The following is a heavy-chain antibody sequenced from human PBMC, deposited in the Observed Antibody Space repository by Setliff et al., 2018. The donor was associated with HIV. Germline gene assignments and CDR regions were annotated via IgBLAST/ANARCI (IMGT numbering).Heavy chain of an antibody. CDR2: ISGSGDTI. CDR3: GKAPYPQYYYYYMDV. D-gene: IGHD3-16*01. V-gene: IGHV3-23*01. CDR1: GFRFSDYT. J-gene: IGHJ6*03. Sequence: LRLSCAPSGFRFSDYTMTWVRQAPGKGLECVSGISGSGDTIYYADSVKGRFTIARDNSKNILSLQMNSLRAEDTAVYYCGKAPYPQYYYYYMDVWGKGTTVTVSS.